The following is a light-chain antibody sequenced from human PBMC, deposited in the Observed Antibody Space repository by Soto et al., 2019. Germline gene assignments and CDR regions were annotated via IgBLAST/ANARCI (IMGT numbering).Light chain of an antibody. CDR1: SSDVGGYKY. J-gene: IGLJ3*02. Sequence: QSALTQPASVSGSSGQSITISCTGTSSDVGGYKYVYWYQKYPGKAPKLMIFEVTNRPSGVSYRFSGSKSGNTASLTISGLQPEDEADYYCSSYTTSGTWVFGGGTKLTVL. V-gene: IGLV2-14*01. CDR2: EVT. CDR3: SSYTTSGTWV.